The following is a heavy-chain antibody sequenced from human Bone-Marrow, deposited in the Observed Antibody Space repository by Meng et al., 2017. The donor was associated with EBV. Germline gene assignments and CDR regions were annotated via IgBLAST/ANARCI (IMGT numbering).Heavy chain of an antibody. V-gene: IGHV1-2*06. Sequence: VDQEQLGVEVEKPGVTLTVACKASGYTFTGYNLNWVRKAQGPGVEWKGLMNINRSDTNYAQPSQARVITSSEASTRTAYMGMSKLRTDDTAVDYCAGANGAAVGSLIDYWGQGTLVTVSS. J-gene: IGHJ4*02. CDR1: GYTFTGYN. CDR2: MNINRSDT. CDR3: AGANGAAVGSLIDY. D-gene: IGHD6-13*01.